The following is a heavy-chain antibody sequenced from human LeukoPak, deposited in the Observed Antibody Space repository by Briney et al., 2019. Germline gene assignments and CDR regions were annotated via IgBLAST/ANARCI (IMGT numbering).Heavy chain of an antibody. CDR2: IHFSGNT. Sequence: SETLSLTCTVSGGSISSYMWSWIRQPPGKGLEWIGYIHFSGNTNYSPSLKSRVTISVDTSKNQFSLKVSSVTAADTAVYYCARGLERRKDYFGYWGQGTLVTVSS. CDR1: GGSISSYM. D-gene: IGHD1-1*01. V-gene: IGHV4-59*01. CDR3: ARGLERRKDYFGY. J-gene: IGHJ4*02.